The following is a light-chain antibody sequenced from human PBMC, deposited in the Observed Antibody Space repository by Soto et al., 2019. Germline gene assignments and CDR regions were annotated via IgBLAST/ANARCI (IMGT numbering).Light chain of an antibody. CDR1: QSVSSN. V-gene: IGKV3-15*01. CDR3: QQYNNWTPLT. CDR2: GAS. J-gene: IGKJ4*01. Sequence: EIVMTQSPATLSVSPGERATLSCRASQSVSSNLAWYQQKPGQAPRLLIYGASTRATGIPARFSGSGSGTEFTLTISSLQSEDFAVYYCQQYNNWTPLTLGGGTKVDTK.